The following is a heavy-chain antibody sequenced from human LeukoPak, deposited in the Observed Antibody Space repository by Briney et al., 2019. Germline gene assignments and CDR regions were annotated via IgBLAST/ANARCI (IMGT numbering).Heavy chain of an antibody. CDR3: TRDGGSFCDFDY. CDR2: INTDGRIT. V-gene: IGHV3-64*02. CDR1: GFSFRNYA. J-gene: IGHJ4*02. D-gene: IGHD1-26*01. Sequence: GSLRLSCVASGFSFRNYAIHWVRQAPGKGLEDVSVINTDGRITYYADSVKGRFTISRDNSKNTVYLQMGSLRGEDMAVYYCTRDGGSFCDFDYWGQGALVTVSS.